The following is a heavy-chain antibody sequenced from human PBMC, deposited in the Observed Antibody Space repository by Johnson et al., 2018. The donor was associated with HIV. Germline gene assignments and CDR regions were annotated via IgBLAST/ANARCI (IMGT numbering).Heavy chain of an antibody. CDR1: GFTFSSYG. Sequence: QVQLVESGGGVVQPGRSLRLSCAASGFTFSSYGMHWVRQAPGKGLDWVAVISYDGSNKYYADSVKGRFTISRDNSRNTLYLQMNSLRAEDTTVYFCAIMSAPEDADAFDFWGQGTMVTVSS. CDR3: AIMSAPEDADAFDF. V-gene: IGHV3-30*03. D-gene: IGHD1-14*01. J-gene: IGHJ3*01. CDR2: ISYDGSNK.